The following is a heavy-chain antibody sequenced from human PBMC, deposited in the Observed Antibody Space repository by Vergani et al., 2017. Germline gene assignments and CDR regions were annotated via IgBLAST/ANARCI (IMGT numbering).Heavy chain of an antibody. J-gene: IGHJ4*02. Sequence: QVQLVESGGGVVQPGRSLRLSCAASGFTFSSYGMHWVRQAPGKGLEWVAVIWYDGSNKYYADSVKGRFTISRDNSKNTLYLQMNSLRAEDTAVYYCARSYAYSYGYTPYWGQGTLVTGSS. CDR1: GFTFSSYG. D-gene: IGHD5-18*01. CDR3: ARSYAYSYGYTPY. CDR2: IWYDGSNK. V-gene: IGHV3-33*01.